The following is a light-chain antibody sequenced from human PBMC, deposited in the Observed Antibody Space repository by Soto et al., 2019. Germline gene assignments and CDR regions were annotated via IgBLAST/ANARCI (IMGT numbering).Light chain of an antibody. V-gene: IGKV1-5*03. J-gene: IGKJ1*01. Sequence: DIQMTQSPATLAASVGDRVSLTCRASQSIDTWLAWYQQKPGKAPNLLIYKASRLESGVPSRFSGSGSGTEFTLTISSLQPEDFGSYYCQEYKNDHGTFGQGTKVEIK. CDR2: KAS. CDR1: QSIDTW. CDR3: QEYKNDHGT.